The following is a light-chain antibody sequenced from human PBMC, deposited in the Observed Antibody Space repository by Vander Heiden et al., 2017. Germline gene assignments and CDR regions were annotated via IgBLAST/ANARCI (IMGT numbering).Light chain of an antibody. Sequence: DIVFTQSPCSLALSLGERATINCKSSQTVLNSANNKNYLAWFQHKPGQPPKLLLYWASTRESGVPDRFSGGGSGTDFTLTISGLQPEDVAVYYCQQDVGAETFGQGTKVEIK. J-gene: IGKJ2*01. CDR2: WAS. CDR3: QQDVGAET. V-gene: IGKV4-1*01. CDR1: QTVLNSANNKNY.